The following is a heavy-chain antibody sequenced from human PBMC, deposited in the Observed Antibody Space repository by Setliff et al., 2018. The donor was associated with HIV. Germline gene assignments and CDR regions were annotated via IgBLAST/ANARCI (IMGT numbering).Heavy chain of an antibody. D-gene: IGHD4-4*01. V-gene: IGHV1-18*04. CDR1: GYTFTDFG. J-gene: IGHJ6*02. Sequence: ASVKVSCKTSGYTFTDFGLSWVRQAPGQGLEWMGWIGVSNDNTDYAQKLQGRVTMTTDTSTSTAYMELSSLRSEDTALYYCARDSGDDYSDYYYYGMDVWGQGTTVTVSS. CDR2: IGVSNDNT. CDR3: ARDSGDDYSDYYYYGMDV.